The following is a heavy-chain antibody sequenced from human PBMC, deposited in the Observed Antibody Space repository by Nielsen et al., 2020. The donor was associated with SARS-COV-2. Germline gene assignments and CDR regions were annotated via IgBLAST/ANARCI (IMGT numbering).Heavy chain of an antibody. D-gene: IGHD3-22*01. Sequence: ASVKVSCKASGYTFTGHYMHWVRQAPGQGLEWMGRINPYSGDTNYAQKFQGRVTMTRDTSTSTVYMELTSLRSEDTAVYYCARERGPYEYGLDVWGQGTTVTVSS. CDR2: INPYSGDT. V-gene: IGHV1-2*06. J-gene: IGHJ6*02. CDR3: ARERGPYEYGLDV. CDR1: GYTFTGHY.